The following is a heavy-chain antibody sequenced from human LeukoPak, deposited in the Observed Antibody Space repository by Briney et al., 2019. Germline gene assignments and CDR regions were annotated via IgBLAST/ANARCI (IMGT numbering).Heavy chain of an antibody. D-gene: IGHD4-17*01. Sequence: GGSLRLSCAASGFTFSSYGMHWVREAPGKGLEWVSDIWYDGSNKYYADSVNGRFTISRDNSKNTLYLQINSLRAEDTAVYYCARAISWNDYGDYGLDYWGQGTLVTVSS. CDR1: GFTFSSYG. J-gene: IGHJ4*02. CDR3: ARAISWNDYGDYGLDY. CDR2: IWYDGSNK. V-gene: IGHV3-33*01.